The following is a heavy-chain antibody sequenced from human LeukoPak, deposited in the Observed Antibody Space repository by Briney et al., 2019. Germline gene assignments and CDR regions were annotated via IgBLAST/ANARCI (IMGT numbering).Heavy chain of an antibody. D-gene: IGHD2-8*01. J-gene: IGHJ2*01. CDR3: VRGTSGYFDL. V-gene: IGHV3-21*04. Sequence: KSGGSLRLSCAASGFTFSSYSMNWVRQAPGKGLEWVSSISSSSSYIYYTDSAKGRFTLSRDNSQNKLFLQMNSLRADDTAVYYCVRGTSGYFDLWGRGALVTVSS. CDR1: GFTFSSYS. CDR2: ISSSSSYI.